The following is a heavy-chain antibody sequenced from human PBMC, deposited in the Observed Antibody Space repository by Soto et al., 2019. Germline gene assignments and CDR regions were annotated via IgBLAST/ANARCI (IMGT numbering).Heavy chain of an antibody. J-gene: IGHJ3*01. V-gene: IGHV4-4*07. Sequence: QVQLQESGPGLVKPSETLSLTCTVSGGSIGTSYWNWIRQTAGTGLEWIGRIYITRSTNIHPSLKSRSAMTVDTAKNQFSLKLTSATAADTAVSYCARGGRDGFDLWGQGTMVTVSS. D-gene: IGHD3-10*01. CDR1: GGSIGTSY. CDR2: IYITRST. CDR3: ARGGRDGFDL.